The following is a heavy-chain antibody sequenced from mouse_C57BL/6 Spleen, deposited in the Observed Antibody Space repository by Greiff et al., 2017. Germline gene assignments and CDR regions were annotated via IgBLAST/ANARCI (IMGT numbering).Heavy chain of an antibody. Sequence: QVQLQQSGAELVKPGASVKMSCKASGYTFTSYWLTWVKQRPGQGLEWIGDIYPGSGSTNYNEKFKSKATLTVDTSSSTAYMQLNSLTSEDSAVYSCTRGLTTVVANYARDYGGQGTSVTVSS. D-gene: IGHD1-1*01. J-gene: IGHJ4*01. V-gene: IGHV1-55*01. CDR1: GYTFTSYW. CDR2: IYPGSGST. CDR3: TRGLTTVVANYARDY.